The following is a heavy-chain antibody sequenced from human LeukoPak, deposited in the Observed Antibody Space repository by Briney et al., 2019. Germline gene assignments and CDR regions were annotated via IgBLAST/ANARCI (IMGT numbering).Heavy chain of an antibody. D-gene: IGHD3-3*01. J-gene: IGHJ4*02. CDR3: ARDRIYYDFWSGYYRGRRYYFDY. CDR1: GGTFSSYV. Sequence: SVKVSCKASGGTFSSYVISWVRQAPGQGLEWVGGIIPMFGTANNAQKFQGGVSITADEFTSTAYLELSSLSSEDTAVYSCARDRIYYDFWSGYYRGRRYYFDYWGQGPLVPVPS. CDR2: IIPMFGTA. V-gene: IGHV1-69*01.